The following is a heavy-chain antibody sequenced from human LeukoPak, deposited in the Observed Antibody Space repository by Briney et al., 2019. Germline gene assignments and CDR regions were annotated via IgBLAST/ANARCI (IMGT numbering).Heavy chain of an antibody. J-gene: IGHJ4*02. V-gene: IGHV3-21*01. CDR3: ARDAVDFWSGYNIDY. Sequence: GSLRLSCAASGFPFSSYSMNWVRPAPGKGLEWVSPISSSSSYIYYADSVRGRFTISRDNAKNSLYLQMNSLRAEDTAVYYCARDAVDFWSGYNIDYWGQGTLVTVSS. D-gene: IGHD3-3*01. CDR1: GFPFSSYS. CDR2: ISSSSSYI.